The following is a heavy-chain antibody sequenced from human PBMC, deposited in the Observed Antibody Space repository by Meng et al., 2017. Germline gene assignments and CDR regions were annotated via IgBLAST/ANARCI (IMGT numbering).Heavy chain of an antibody. CDR1: GGSIRSSNW. J-gene: IGHJ4*02. Sequence: QVQLQEWGPGLVTPSGTLSLPCAVSGGSIRSSNWWSWVRQPPGKGLEWIGEIYHSGSTNYNPSLKSRVTISVDKSKNQFSLKLSSVTAADTAVYYCARAGVGYYDSSGPYSYWGQGTLVTVSS. CDR3: ARAGVGYYDSSGPYSY. V-gene: IGHV4-4*02. CDR2: IYHSGST. D-gene: IGHD3-22*01.